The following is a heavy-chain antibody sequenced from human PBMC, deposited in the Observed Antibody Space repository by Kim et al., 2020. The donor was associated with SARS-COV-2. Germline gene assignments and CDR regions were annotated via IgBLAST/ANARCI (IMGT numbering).Heavy chain of an antibody. CDR3: ARGWNGDQYGMDV. Sequence: GGSLRLSCAASGFTFSTYFMSWVRQAPGKGLEWVANINQYKSEKYYVDSVKGRFTVSRDNAKNSLYLQMNSLRADDTAVYYCARGWNGDQYGMDVWGQGTTVTVSS. D-gene: IGHD1-1*01. CDR2: INQYKSEK. J-gene: IGHJ6*02. CDR1: GFTFSTYF. V-gene: IGHV3-7*01.